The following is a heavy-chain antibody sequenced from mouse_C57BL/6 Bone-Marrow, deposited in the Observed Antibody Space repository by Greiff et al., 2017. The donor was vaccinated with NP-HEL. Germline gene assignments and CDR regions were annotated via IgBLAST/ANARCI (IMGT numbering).Heavy chain of an antibody. Sequence: QVHVKQSGAELARPGASVKLSCKASGYTFTSYGISWVKQRTGQGLEWIGEIYPRSGNTYYNEKFKGKATLTADKSSSTAYMELRSLTSEDSAVYFCARSELLLSGGNYWGQGTTLTVSS. J-gene: IGHJ2*01. CDR2: IYPRSGNT. V-gene: IGHV1-81*01. CDR1: GYTFTSYG. D-gene: IGHD1-1*02. CDR3: ARSELLLSGGNY.